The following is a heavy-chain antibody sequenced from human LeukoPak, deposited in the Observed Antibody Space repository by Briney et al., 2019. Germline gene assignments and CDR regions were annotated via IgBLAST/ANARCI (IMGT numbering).Heavy chain of an antibody. CDR3: AKDGDHYDSSGYYYSFDY. Sequence: AGSLRLSCAASGFTFSSNWIHWGRQAQGKGLEWVAVIWYDGSNKYYADSVKGRFTISRDNSKNTLYLQMNSLRAEDTAVYYCAKDGDHYDSSGYYYSFDYWGQGTLVTVSS. D-gene: IGHD3-22*01. J-gene: IGHJ4*02. V-gene: IGHV3-33*06. CDR2: IWYDGSNK. CDR1: GFTFSSNW.